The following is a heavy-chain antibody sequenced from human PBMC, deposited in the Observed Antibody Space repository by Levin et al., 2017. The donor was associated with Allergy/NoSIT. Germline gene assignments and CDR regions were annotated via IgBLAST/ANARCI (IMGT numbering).Heavy chain of an antibody. CDR1: GFTFSSYA. V-gene: IGHV3-23*01. CDR2: ISGSGGST. J-gene: IGHJ4*02. Sequence: GESLKISCAASGFTFSSYAMSWVRQAPGKGLEWVSAISGSGGSTYYADSVKGRFTISRDNSKNTLYLQMNSLRAEDTAVYYCAKSRNYYDSSGYYLGGQGTLVTVSS. CDR3: AKSRNYYDSSGYYL. D-gene: IGHD3-22*01.